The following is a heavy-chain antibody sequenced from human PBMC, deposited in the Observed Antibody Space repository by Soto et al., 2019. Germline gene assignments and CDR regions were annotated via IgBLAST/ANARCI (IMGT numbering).Heavy chain of an antibody. J-gene: IGHJ4*02. V-gene: IGHV5-51*01. D-gene: IGHD2-15*01. CDR1: GYTFSNFW. Sequence: RGESLKISCKGSGYTFSNFWIGWVRQMPGKGLEWMGIIYPGDSDTRYSPSFQGQVTISADKSISTAYLQWSSLKASDTAMYYCARPYGGNVGRAIYWGQGTLVTVSS. CDR2: IYPGDSDT. CDR3: ARPYGGNVGRAIY.